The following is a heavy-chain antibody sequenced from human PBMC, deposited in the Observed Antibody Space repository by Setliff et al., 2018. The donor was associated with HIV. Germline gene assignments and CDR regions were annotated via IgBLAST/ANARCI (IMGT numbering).Heavy chain of an antibody. V-gene: IGHV4-59*08. CDR2: IYYSGST. Sequence: SETLSLTCTVSGGSISSYYWSWIRQPPGKGLEWIGYIYYSGSTNYNPSLKSRVTMSVDTSKNQFSLKLSSVTAADTAVYYCARLCIAAAGTRSIPWYFDLWGRGTLVTVSS. CDR1: GGSISSYY. CDR3: ARLCIAAAGTRSIPWYFDL. D-gene: IGHD6-13*01. J-gene: IGHJ2*01.